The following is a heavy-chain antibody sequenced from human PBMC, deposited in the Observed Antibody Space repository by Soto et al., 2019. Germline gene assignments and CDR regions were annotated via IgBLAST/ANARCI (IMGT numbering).Heavy chain of an antibody. CDR2: IGTAGDT. CDR1: GFTFSSYD. CDR3: ARDLRGEGFDY. V-gene: IGHV3-13*01. Sequence: GVLRLSCAASGFTFSSYDMHWVRQATGKGLEWVSAIGTAGDTYYPGSVKGRFTISRENAKNSLYLQMNSLRAGDTAVYYCARDLRGEGFDYWSQGTLVTVYS. J-gene: IGHJ4*02.